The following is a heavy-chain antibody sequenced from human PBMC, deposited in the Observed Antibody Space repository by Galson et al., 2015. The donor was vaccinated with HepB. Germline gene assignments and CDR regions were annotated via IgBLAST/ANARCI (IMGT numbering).Heavy chain of an antibody. J-gene: IGHJ6*02. CDR2: IYPGDSDT. Sequence: QSGAEVKKPGESLKTSCKGFGYSSTSYWIGWVRQMPGKGLEWMGIIYPGDSDTTYSPSFQGQVTISADKSISTAYLQWSSLKASDTAMYYCASGPAALGGYYYYGMDVWGQGTTVTVSS. V-gene: IGHV5-51*01. CDR1: GYSSTSYW. CDR3: ASGPAALGGYYYYGMDV. D-gene: IGHD2-2*01.